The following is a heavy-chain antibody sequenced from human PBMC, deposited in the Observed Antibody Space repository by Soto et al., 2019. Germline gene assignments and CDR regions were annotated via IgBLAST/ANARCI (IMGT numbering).Heavy chain of an antibody. CDR3: ARDAMVPARVLDY. D-gene: IGHD2-15*01. V-gene: IGHV3-30-3*01. CDR2: ISFDGNTK. CDR1: GFNFSSNV. Sequence: QVQLVESGGGVVQPGRSLRLSCAASGFNFSSNVMHWVRQAPGKGLEWVAVISFDGNTKYYADSVKGRFTISRDNSKSTLFLQLNSLRTEDTGVYYCARDAMVPARVLDYWGQGTLVTVS. J-gene: IGHJ4*02.